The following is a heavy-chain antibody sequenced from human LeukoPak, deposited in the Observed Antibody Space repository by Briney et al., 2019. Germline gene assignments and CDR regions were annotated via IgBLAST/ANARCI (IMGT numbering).Heavy chain of an antibody. Sequence: SETLSLTCAVYGGSFSGYYWSWIRQPPGKGLEWIGEINHSGSTNYNPSLKSRVTISVDTSKNQFSLKLSSVTAADTAVYYCARHNYCSGGSCYSFDWFDPWGQGTLVTVSS. D-gene: IGHD2-15*01. CDR1: GGSFSGYY. CDR2: INHSGST. J-gene: IGHJ5*02. V-gene: IGHV4-34*01. CDR3: ARHNYCSGGSCYSFDWFDP.